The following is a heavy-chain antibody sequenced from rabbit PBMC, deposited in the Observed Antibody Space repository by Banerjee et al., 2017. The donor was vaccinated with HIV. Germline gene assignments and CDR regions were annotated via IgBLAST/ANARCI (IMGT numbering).Heavy chain of an antibody. D-gene: IGHD4-2*01. CDR1: GFSFSSSDY. J-gene: IGHJ4*01. CDR2: IYAGSSGST. CDR3: AREAGYVGDGVTFNL. Sequence: QSLEESGGDLVKPGASLTLTCTASGFSFSSSDYMCWFRQAPGKGLEWIACIYAGSSGSTYYASWAKVRFTISKTSSTTVTMQMTSLTAAGAATYFCAREAGYVGDGVTFNLWGPGTFVTVS. V-gene: IGHV1S40*01.